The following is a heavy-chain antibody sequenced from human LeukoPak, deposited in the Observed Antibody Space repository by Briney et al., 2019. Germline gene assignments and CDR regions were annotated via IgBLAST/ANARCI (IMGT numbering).Heavy chain of an antibody. V-gene: IGHV3-30*18. D-gene: IGHD2-15*01. J-gene: IGHJ4*02. CDR1: GFTFSSYG. CDR3: AKDFRDGTEYFDS. Sequence: AGGSLRLSCAASGFTFSSYGMHWVRQAPGKGLEWVAVISYDGSNKYYADSVKGRFTISRDNSKNTLYLEMNSLGGDDTAVYYCAKDFRDGTEYFDSWGQGILVTVSS. CDR2: ISYDGSNK.